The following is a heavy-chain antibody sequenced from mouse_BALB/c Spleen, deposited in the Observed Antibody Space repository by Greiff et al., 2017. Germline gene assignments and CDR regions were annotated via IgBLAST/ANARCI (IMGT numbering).Heavy chain of an antibody. CDR3: ASGGYDYDLAY. V-gene: IGHV1-4*01. J-gene: IGHJ3*01. CDR1: GYTFTSYT. CDR2: INPSSGYT. Sequence: VQLQESGAELARPGASVKMSCKASGYTFTSYTMHWVKQRPGQGLEWIGYINPSSGYTNYNQKFKDKATLTADKSSSTAYMQLSSLTSEDSAVYYCASGGYDYDLAYWGQGTLVTVS. D-gene: IGHD2-4*01.